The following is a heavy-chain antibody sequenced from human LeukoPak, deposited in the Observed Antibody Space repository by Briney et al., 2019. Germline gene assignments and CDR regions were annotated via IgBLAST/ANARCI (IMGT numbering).Heavy chain of an antibody. V-gene: IGHV1-18*01. D-gene: IGHD3-3*01. CDR2: ISVNNGNT. CDR3: QRITIFGVIIDFDY. J-gene: IGHJ4*02. Sequence: ASVEVSCKASGYAFGFYGISWVRQAPGQGLEWMGWISVNNGNTHYAQKFQGRVTMTTDTSTSTAYMEVRTLRSDDTAIYYCQRITIFGVIIDFDYWGQGTLVTVSS. CDR1: GYAFGFYG.